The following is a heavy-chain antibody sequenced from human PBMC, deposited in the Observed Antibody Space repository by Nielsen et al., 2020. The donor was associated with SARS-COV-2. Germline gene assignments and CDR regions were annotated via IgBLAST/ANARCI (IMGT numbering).Heavy chain of an antibody. CDR2: INAGNGNT. Sequence: WVRQAPGQRLEWMGWINAGNGNTRYSQKFQGRVSITRDTSAGTAYMEVSSLRSEDTAVYYCVRNLHSYGPTAEYFQHWGQGTLVTVSS. D-gene: IGHD5-18*01. J-gene: IGHJ1*01. CDR3: VRNLHSYGPTAEYFQH. V-gene: IGHV1-3*01.